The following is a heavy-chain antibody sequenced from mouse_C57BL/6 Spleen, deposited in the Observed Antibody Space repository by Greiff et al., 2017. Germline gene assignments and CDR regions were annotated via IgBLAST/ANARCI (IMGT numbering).Heavy chain of an antibody. CDR2: IYPGDGDT. D-gene: IGHD2-3*01. CDR1: GYAFSSSW. J-gene: IGHJ2*01. CDR3: ARSDPDGYYCDY. V-gene: IGHV1-80*01. Sequence: QVQLQQSGAELVKPGASVKISCKASGYAFSSSWMNWVKQRPGKGLEWIGQIYPGDGDTNYNGKFKGKATLTADKSSSTAYMQLSSLTSEDSAVYFCARSDPDGYYCDYWGQGTTLTVSS.